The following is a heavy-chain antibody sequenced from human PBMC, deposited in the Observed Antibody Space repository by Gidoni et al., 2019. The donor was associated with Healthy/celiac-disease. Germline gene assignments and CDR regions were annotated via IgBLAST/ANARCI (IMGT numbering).Heavy chain of an antibody. J-gene: IGHJ5*02. D-gene: IGHD2-15*01. CDR2: IIPIFGTA. CDR1: GGTFRSYP. Sequence: QVQLVQSWAEVKKPGSSVKVSCHASGGTFRSYPTSWVRQAPGQGREWMGGIIPIFGTANYAQKFQGRVTITAEEATSTAYMELSSLRYEDTAVYYCARAWAGSCYKSWGQGTLVTVSS. V-gene: IGHV1-69*01. CDR3: ARAWAGSCYKS.